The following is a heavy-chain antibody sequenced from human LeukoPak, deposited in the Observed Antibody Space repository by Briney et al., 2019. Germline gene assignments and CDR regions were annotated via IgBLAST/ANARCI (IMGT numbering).Heavy chain of an antibody. CDR3: ARELELGEAFDI. Sequence: GGSLRLSCAASGFTFSSYGMHWVRQAPGKGLEWVAFIRYDGSNKYYADSVKGRFTISRDNSKNTLYLQMGSLRAEDMAVYYCARELELGEAFDIWGQGTMVTVPS. CDR1: GFTFSSYG. J-gene: IGHJ3*02. V-gene: IGHV3-30*02. D-gene: IGHD1-7*01. CDR2: IRYDGSNK.